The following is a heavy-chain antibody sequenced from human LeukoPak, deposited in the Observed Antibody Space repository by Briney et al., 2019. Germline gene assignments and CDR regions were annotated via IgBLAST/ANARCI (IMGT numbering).Heavy chain of an antibody. CDR3: AREPHGADSGSYEDY. CDR2: IIPIFGTA. D-gene: IGHD1-26*01. V-gene: IGHV1-69*06. Sequence: ASVKVSCKASGGTFSSYAISWVRQAPGQGLEWMGGIIPIFGTANYAQKFQGRVTITADKSTSTAYMELSSLRSEDTAVYYCAREPHGADSGSYEDYWGQGTLVTVSS. CDR1: GGTFSSYA. J-gene: IGHJ4*02.